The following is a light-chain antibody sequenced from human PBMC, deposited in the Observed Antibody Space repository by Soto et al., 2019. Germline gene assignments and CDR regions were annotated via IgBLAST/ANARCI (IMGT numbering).Light chain of an antibody. J-gene: IGKJ2*01. Sequence: IVMTQSPLSLPVTPGEPASISCRSSQSLLHSNGRNSLDWYLQKPGQSPHLLIYLGSERASGVPDRFSVSGSGTDFTLQISRVEAEDVGVYYCMQALQTPNTFGQGTKLEIK. CDR2: LGS. CDR3: MQALQTPNT. V-gene: IGKV2-28*01. CDR1: QSLLHSNGRNS.